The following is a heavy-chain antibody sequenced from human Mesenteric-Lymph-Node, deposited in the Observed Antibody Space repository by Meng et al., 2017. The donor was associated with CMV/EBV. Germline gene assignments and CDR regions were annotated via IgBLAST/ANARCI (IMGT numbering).Heavy chain of an antibody. CDR3: ARNRFPVAFDM. CDR2: IKEDGSEK. CDR1: GFTFSSFW. Sequence: GESLKISCVASGFTFSSFWMSWVRQVPGKGLEWVASIKEDGSEKQYVDSVKGRFTLSRDNAKNSLYLQMNSLRAEDTAVYYCARNRFPVAFDMWGQGTMVTVSS. V-gene: IGHV3-7*01. J-gene: IGHJ3*02.